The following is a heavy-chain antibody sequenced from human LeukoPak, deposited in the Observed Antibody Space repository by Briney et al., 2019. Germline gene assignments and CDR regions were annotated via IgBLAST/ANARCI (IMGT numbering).Heavy chain of an antibody. D-gene: IGHD2-2*01. V-gene: IGHV3-48*02. CDR1: RFSLSDYG. J-gene: IGHJ4*02. CDR3: TRGRYQRLEPNDS. CDR2: VTMKSVR. Sequence: VGSLRLSRLASRFSLSDYGMSWVRQAPGKGLEWVSYVTMKSVRFYADSMKGRFTISRDNDKKSVYLQMSSLRDEDTAVYFCTRGRYQRLEPNDSWGQGSLVTVSS.